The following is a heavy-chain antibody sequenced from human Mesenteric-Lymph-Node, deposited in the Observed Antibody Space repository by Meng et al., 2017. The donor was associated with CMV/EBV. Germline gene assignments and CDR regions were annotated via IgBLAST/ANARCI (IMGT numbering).Heavy chain of an antibody. D-gene: IGHD6-13*01. CDR3: AGEFYGQQLAY. Sequence: GESLKISCAASGFTFRNYEMNWVRQDPGKGLEWISYISITGNSIYYADSVKGRFTISRDNAGNLLYLQMNSLRAEDTAVYYCAGEFYGQQLAYWGQGTLVTVSS. J-gene: IGHJ4*02. CDR1: GFTFRNYE. V-gene: IGHV3-48*03. CDR2: ISITGNSI.